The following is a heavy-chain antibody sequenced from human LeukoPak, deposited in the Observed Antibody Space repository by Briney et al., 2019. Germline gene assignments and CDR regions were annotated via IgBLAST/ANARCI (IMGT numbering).Heavy chain of an antibody. CDR3: ARGENFYYGSGTYQPN. V-gene: IGHV3-23*01. J-gene: IGHJ4*02. D-gene: IGHD3-10*01. Sequence: GGSLRLSCAASGFTFNTYAMNWVRQAPGKGLEWVSGISGRGDDRYYADSVKGRFTISRDNSRNILFLQMNSLRAEDTAVYYCARGENFYYGSGTYQPNWGQGTLVTVSS. CDR2: ISGRGDDR. CDR1: GFTFNTYA.